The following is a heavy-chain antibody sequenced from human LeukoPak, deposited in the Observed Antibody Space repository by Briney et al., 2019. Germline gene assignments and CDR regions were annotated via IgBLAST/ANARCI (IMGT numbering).Heavy chain of an antibody. Sequence: SVKVSCKASGGTFSSYAISWVRQAPGQGLEWMGGIIPIFGTANYPQKFQGRVTIPEDESTSTAYMELSSLRSEDTAVYYCARAPPYCSSTSCSIRGDYWGQGTLVTVSS. D-gene: IGHD2-2*01. CDR1: GGTFSSYA. V-gene: IGHV1-69*13. CDR2: IIPIFGTA. CDR3: ARAPPYCSSTSCSIRGDY. J-gene: IGHJ4*02.